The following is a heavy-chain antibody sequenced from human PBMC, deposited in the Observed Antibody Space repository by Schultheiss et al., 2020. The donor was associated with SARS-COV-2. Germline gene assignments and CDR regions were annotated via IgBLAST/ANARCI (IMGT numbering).Heavy chain of an antibody. Sequence: GGSLRLSCAATGITFSNYAMSWVRQTPGKGLEWVGFIRSKAYGGTTEYAASVKGRFTISRDDSKSIAYLQMNSLKTEDTAVYYCTRVGEWELLRYYFDYWGQGTLVTVSS. D-gene: IGHD1-26*01. V-gene: IGHV3-49*04. CDR2: IRSKAYGGTT. J-gene: IGHJ4*02. CDR3: TRVGEWELLRYYFDY. CDR1: GITFSNYA.